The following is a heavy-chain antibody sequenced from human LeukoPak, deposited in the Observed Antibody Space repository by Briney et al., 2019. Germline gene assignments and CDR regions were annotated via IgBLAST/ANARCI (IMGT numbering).Heavy chain of an antibody. J-gene: IGHJ3*02. CDR2: INHSGST. D-gene: IGHD3-10*01. V-gene: IGHV4-34*01. CDR1: GGSFSGYY. CDR3: TRASRGAFDI. Sequence: SETLSLTCAVYGGSFSGYYWSWIRQPPGKGLEWIGEINHSGSTNYNPSLKSRVTISVDTSKNQFSLKLSSVTAADTAVYYCTRASRGAFDIWGQGTMVTVSS.